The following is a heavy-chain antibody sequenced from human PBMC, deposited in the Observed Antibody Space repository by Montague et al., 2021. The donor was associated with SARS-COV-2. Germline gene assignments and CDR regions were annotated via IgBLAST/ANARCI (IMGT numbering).Heavy chain of an antibody. CDR3: ARSHYSVSWCPD. CDR1: GGSFSGYF. Sequence: SDTLSLTCAIHGGSFSGYFWSWIRQSPGKGLEWIGEISYTGHTRYNPSLQSRVSISGDSSENQFSLTLTSVTAADTAVYYCARSHYSVSWCPDWGQGTLVTVSS. CDR2: ISYTGHT. D-gene: IGHD5/OR15-5a*01. J-gene: IGHJ4*02. V-gene: IGHV4-34*01.